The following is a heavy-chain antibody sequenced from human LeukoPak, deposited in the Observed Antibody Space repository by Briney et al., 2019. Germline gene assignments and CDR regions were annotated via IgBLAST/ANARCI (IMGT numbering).Heavy chain of an antibody. CDR3: ARDVLASSGWPTSHFDC. CDR1: GFTFSSYA. D-gene: IGHD6-19*01. Sequence: GGSLRLSCAASGFTFSSYAMTWVRQAPGKGLEWVSVIYSGGSTYYPDSVKGRFTISRDNSKNTLYLQMNSLRAEDTAVYYCARDVLASSGWPTSHFDCWGQGALVTVSS. V-gene: IGHV3-66*01. J-gene: IGHJ4*02. CDR2: IYSGGST.